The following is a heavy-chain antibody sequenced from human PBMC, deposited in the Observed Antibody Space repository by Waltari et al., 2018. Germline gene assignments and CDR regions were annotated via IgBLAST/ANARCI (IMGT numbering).Heavy chain of an antibody. D-gene: IGHD6-19*01. CDR2: IEPSDSST. Sequence: EVQLVQSGVEVKKPGESLRISCKGSGYTFSDYKITWVRQMPGKGLEWMGSIEPSDSSTNYSPSFQGHVTISLDKSISTAYLQWNSLEASDTAIFYCAIAGAGNFDLWGRGTLVTVSS. V-gene: IGHV5-10-1*03. J-gene: IGHJ2*01. CDR1: GYTFSDYK. CDR3: AIAGAGNFDL.